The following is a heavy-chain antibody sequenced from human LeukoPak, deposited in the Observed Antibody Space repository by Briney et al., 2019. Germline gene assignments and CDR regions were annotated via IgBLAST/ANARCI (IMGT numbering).Heavy chain of an antibody. CDR3: ARRRRIFPSTLPPEGIAAGLGFDP. V-gene: IGHV4-34*01. CDR1: GGSFSGYY. J-gene: IGHJ5*02. D-gene: IGHD6-25*01. CDR2: INHSGST. Sequence: SETLSLTCAVYGGSFSGYYWSWIRQPPGKGLEWIGEINHSGSTNYNPSLKSRVTRSVDTSKNQFSLKLRSVTAADTAVYYCARRRRIFPSTLPPEGIAAGLGFDPWGQGTLVTVSS.